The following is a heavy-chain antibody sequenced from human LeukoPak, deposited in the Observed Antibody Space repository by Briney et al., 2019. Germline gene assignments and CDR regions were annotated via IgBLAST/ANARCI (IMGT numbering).Heavy chain of an antibody. CDR1: GYTLTELS. D-gene: IGHD2-21*02. CDR2: FDPEDGET. V-gene: IGHV1-24*01. J-gene: IGHJ1*01. CDR3: AVAPLLAYCGGDCYPSAEYFQH. Sequence: ASVKVSCKVSGYTLTELSMHWVRQAPGKGLEWMGGFDPEDGETIYAQKFQGRVTMTEDTSTDTACMELSSLRSEDTAVYYCAVAPLLAYCGGDCYPSAEYFQHWGQGTLVTVSS.